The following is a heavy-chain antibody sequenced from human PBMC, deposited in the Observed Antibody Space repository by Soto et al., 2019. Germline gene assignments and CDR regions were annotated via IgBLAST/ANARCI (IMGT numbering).Heavy chain of an antibody. CDR3: AKDFSEGFGESPLDY. V-gene: IGHV4-34*01. Sequence: SETLSVTCAVDGGSFSGYYSSWISKPPGKGLEWIGEINHSGSTNYNPSLKSRVTISVDTSKNQFSLKLSSVTAADTAVYYCAKDFSEGFGESPLDYWGQGTLVTVSS. CDR2: INHSGST. J-gene: IGHJ4*02. D-gene: IGHD3-10*01. CDR1: GGSFSGYY.